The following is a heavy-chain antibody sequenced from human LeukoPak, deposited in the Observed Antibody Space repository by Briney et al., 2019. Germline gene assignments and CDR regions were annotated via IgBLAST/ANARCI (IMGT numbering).Heavy chain of an antibody. CDR2: INSDGSST. D-gene: IGHD2-15*01. CDR1: GFSFSSYW. CDR3: AKDLGYCSGGSCYAYYYYYGMDV. J-gene: IGHJ6*02. Sequence: GGSLRLSCAASGFSFSSYWMHWVRQAPGKGLVWVSRINSDGSSTSYADSVKGRFTISRDDAKNTLYLQMSSLRAEDTAVYYCAKDLGYCSGGSCYAYYYYYGMDVWGQGTTVTVSS. V-gene: IGHV3-74*01.